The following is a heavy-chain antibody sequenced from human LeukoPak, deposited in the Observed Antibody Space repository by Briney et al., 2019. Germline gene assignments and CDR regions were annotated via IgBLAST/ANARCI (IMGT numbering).Heavy chain of an antibody. D-gene: IGHD3-10*01. CDR3: ARAYGSGSYWPIDY. CDR2: INHSGST. J-gene: IGHJ4*02. CDR1: GGSISSYY. Sequence: SETLSLTCTVSGGSISSYYWSWIRQPPGKGLEWIGEINHSGSTNYNPSLKSRVTISVDTSKNQFSLKLSSVTAADTAVYYCARAYGSGSYWPIDYWGQGTLVTVSS. V-gene: IGHV4-34*01.